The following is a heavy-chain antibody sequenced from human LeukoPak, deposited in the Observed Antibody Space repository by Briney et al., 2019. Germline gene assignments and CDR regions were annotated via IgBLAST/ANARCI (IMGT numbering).Heavy chain of an antibody. Sequence: GGSLRLSCAVSGITLSNYGMSWVRQAPGKGLEWVAGISDSGGRTTYADSVKGRFTMSRDNPKNTLYLQMNSLGAEDTAVYFCAKRGVVIRVILVGFHKEAYYFDSWGQGALVTGSS. CDR3: AKRGVVIRVILVGFHKEAYYFDS. D-gene: IGHD3-22*01. CDR1: GITLSNYG. V-gene: IGHV3-23*01. CDR2: ISDSGGRT. J-gene: IGHJ4*02.